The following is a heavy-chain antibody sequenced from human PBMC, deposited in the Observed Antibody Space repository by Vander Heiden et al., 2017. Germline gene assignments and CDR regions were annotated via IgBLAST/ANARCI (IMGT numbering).Heavy chain of an antibody. D-gene: IGHD3-3*01. CDR2: IIPIFGTA. CDR1: GGTVSSYG. J-gene: IGHJ2*01. V-gene: IGHV1-69*01. CDR3: ASNGAYYDFWSGHSPYWYFDL. Sequence: QVQLVQSGAEVQQPGSSVTVSCKASGGTVSSYGLRSVRTATGQGLEWLGGIIPIFGTANYAQKFQGRVTITADESTGTAYMELSSLRSEDTAVYYCASNGAYYDFWSGHSPYWYFDLWGRGTLVTVSS.